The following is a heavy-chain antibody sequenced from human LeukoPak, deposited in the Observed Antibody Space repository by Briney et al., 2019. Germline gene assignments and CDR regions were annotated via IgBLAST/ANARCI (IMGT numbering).Heavy chain of an antibody. CDR1: GFTFSGYW. CDR2: IKYDGSYT. CDR3: ARRDYFDD. V-gene: IGHV3-74*01. J-gene: IGHJ4*02. Sequence: GGSLRLSCAASGFTFSGYWMHCVRQAPGKGLVWVARIKYDGSYTNYADSVKGRFAISRDNAKNTLYLQLNSLRAEDTAVYYCARRDYFDDWGQGTLVTVPS.